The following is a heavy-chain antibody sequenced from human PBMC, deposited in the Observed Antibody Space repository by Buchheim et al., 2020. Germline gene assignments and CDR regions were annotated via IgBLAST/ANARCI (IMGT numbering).Heavy chain of an antibody. CDR1: GGTFSSYA. CDR3: ARGTPDIVVVVAAKHYYYGMDV. V-gene: IGHV1-69*04. D-gene: IGHD2-15*01. Sequence: QVQLVQSGAEVKKPGSSVKVSCKASGGTFSSYAISWVRQAPGQGLEWMGRIIPILGIANYAQKFQGSVTITADKSTGTAYMELSSLRSEDTAVYYCARGTPDIVVVVAAKHYYYGMDVWGQGTT. CDR2: IIPILGIA. J-gene: IGHJ6*02.